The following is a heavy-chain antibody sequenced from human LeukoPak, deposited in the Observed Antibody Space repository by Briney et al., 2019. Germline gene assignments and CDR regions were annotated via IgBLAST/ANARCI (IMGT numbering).Heavy chain of an antibody. CDR1: GGSISTYY. D-gene: IGHD1-26*01. CDR2: IYYSGST. V-gene: IGHV4-59*01. CDR3: ARGRLTVGATCYDY. Sequence: KPSETLTLTCTVSGGSISTYYWSWIRQPPGKGLEWIGYIYYSGSTNYNPSLKSRVTISVDTSKNQFSLKLSSVTAADTAVYFCARGRLTVGATCYDYWGRVILGTVSS. J-gene: IGHJ4*02.